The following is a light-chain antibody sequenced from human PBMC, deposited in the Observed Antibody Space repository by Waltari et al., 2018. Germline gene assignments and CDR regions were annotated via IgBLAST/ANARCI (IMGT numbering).Light chain of an antibody. CDR3: AAWDDSLNGHVV. Sequence: QSVLTQPPSASGTPGQRVTISCSGSYSNIGSNAINWYQHLQGTAPKLIIYNNNQRPSGVPARCSGSKSGTSASLAISGLQSEDEADYYCAAWDDSLNGHVVFGGGTRLTVL. J-gene: IGLJ2*01. CDR2: NNN. V-gene: IGLV1-44*01. CDR1: YSNIGSNA.